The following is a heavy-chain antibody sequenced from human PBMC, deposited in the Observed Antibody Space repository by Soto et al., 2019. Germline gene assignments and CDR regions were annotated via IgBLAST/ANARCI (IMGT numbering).Heavy chain of an antibody. CDR1: GGSISSGGYY. D-gene: IGHD5-12*01. Sequence: SETLSLTCTVSGGSISSGGYYWSWIRQHPGKGLEWIGYIYYSGSTYYNPSLKSRVTISVDTSKNQFSLELSSVTAADTAVYYCARDGGLRSRYYFDYWGQGTLVTVSS. V-gene: IGHV4-31*03. CDR2: IYYSGST. CDR3: ARDGGLRSRYYFDY. J-gene: IGHJ4*02.